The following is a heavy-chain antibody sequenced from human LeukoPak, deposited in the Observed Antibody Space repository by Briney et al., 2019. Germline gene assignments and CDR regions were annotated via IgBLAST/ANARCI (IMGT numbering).Heavy chain of an antibody. V-gene: IGHV3-23*01. CDR2: ISGSGGST. CDR1: GFTFSSYA. D-gene: IGHD3-22*01. Sequence: PGGSLRLSCAASGFTFSSYAMSWVRQAPGKGLEWVSAISGSGGSTYYADSVKGRFTISRDNSKNTLYLQMNSLRAEDTAVYYCARARTYYYDSSGYYHFDYWGQGTLVTVSS. J-gene: IGHJ4*02. CDR3: ARARTYYYDSSGYYHFDY.